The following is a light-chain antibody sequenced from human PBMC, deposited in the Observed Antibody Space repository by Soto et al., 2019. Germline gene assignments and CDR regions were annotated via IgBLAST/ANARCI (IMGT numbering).Light chain of an antibody. CDR3: QQYGSSPPGLT. Sequence: EIVLTQSPGTLYLSPGERATLSCRASQSVSSSYLAWYQQKPGQAPRLLIYGASSRATDIPDRFSGSGSGTDFTLTISRLEPEDFAVYYCQQYGSSPPGLTFGGGTKVEIK. V-gene: IGKV3-20*01. CDR2: GAS. CDR1: QSVSSSY. J-gene: IGKJ4*01.